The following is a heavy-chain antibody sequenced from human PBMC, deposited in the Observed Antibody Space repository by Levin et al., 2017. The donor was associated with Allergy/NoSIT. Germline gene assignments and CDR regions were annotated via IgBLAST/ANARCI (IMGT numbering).Heavy chain of an antibody. J-gene: IGHJ4*02. D-gene: IGHD1-20*01. CDR3: ARDNNWASDY. V-gene: IGHV3-7*01. CDR1: GFTFINHW. CDR2: IDRDGSDI. Sequence: PGESLKISCATSGFTFINHWMHWVRQAPGKGLEWVANIDRDGSDIHYVDSVKGRFTISRDNAKNSLHLQMNSLRAEDTAVYYCARDNNWASDYWGQGTLVTVSS.